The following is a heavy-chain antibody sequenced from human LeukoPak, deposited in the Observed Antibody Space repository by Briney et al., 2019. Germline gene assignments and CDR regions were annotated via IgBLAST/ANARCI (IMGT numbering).Heavy chain of an antibody. CDR3: ARGVVIAPQTFDY. Sequence: PETLSLTCTVSGESISGFYWTWIRQPPGKGLEWIGYIYYSGSTNYDPSLKSRVTISVDTSKNQFSLKLSSVTAADTAVYYCARGVVIAPQTFDYWGQGTLVTVSS. CDR1: GESISGFY. V-gene: IGHV4-59*01. D-gene: IGHD2-21*01. CDR2: IYYSGST. J-gene: IGHJ4*02.